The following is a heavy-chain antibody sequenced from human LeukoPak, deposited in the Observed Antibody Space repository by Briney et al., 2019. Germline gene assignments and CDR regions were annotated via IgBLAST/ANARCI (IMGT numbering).Heavy chain of an antibody. CDR3: ARVSGGICGY. CDR2: INHSGST. J-gene: IGHJ4*02. V-gene: IGHV4-34*01. D-gene: IGHD2-15*01. Sequence: SEALSLTCAVYGGSFSGYYWSWIRPPPGKGLEWIGEINHSGSTNYNPSLKSRVTISVDTPKNQVSLQVSSVTAADTAVYYCARVSGGICGYWGQGTLVTVSS. CDR1: GGSFSGYY.